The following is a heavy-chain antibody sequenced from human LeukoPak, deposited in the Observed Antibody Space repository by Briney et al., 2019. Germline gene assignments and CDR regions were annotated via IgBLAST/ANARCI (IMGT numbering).Heavy chain of an antibody. V-gene: IGHV3-23*01. D-gene: IGHD2-15*01. Sequence: AGGSLRLSCAAAGFTVSSDAMSSVRLAPGKWLGWVSLVIVIGGSTYYADPVKGRFTISRDNSKNTLYLQMNSLRAEDTAVYYCAKAGGYCSGGSCYYFQHWGQGTLVTVSS. J-gene: IGHJ1*01. CDR3: AKAGGYCSGGSCYYFQH. CDR1: GFTVSSDA. CDR2: VIVIGGST.